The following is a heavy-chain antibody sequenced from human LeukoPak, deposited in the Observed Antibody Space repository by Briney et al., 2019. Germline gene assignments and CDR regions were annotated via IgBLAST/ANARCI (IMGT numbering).Heavy chain of an antibody. CDR2: IYPGDSDT. CDR1: GYSFTSYW. Sequence: GEYLKISCKGSGYSFTSYWIGWVRQMPGKGLEWMGIIYPGDSDTRYSPSFQGQVTISADKSISTAYLQWSSLKASDTAMYYCARIGYCSSTSCSPGRFDYWGQGTLVTVSS. V-gene: IGHV5-51*01. CDR3: ARIGYCSSTSCSPGRFDY. D-gene: IGHD2-2*03. J-gene: IGHJ4*02.